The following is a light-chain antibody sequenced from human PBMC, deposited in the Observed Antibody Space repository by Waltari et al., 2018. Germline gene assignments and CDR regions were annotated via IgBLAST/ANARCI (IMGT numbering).Light chain of an antibody. CDR1: QSVDSNY. Sequence: ELVLTQSPGTLSLSPGEIATLSCGASQSVDSNYLAWYQQKPGQAPRLLIYGTSNRATGISDRFSGSGSGTDFTLTISSLEPEDFAVYYCQHYGYSPFTFGPGTRVGVK. CDR3: QHYGYSPFT. CDR2: GTS. V-gene: IGKV3-20*01. J-gene: IGKJ3*01.